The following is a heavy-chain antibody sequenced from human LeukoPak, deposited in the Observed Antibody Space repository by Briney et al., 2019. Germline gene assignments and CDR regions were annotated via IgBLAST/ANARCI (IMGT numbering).Heavy chain of an antibody. CDR1: GFTFSNAW. J-gene: IGHJ4*02. Sequence: PGRSLRLSCAASGFTFSNAWMSWVRQAPGKGLEWVGRIKSKTDGGTTDYAAPVKGRFTISRDDSKNTLYLQMNSLKTEDTAVYYCTTVLEPLDYFDYWGQGTLVTVSS. CDR3: TTVLEPLDYFDY. V-gene: IGHV3-15*01. D-gene: IGHD1-1*01. CDR2: IKSKTDGGTT.